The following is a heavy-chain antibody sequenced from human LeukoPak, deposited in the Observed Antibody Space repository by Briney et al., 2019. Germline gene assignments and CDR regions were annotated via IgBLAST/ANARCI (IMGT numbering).Heavy chain of an antibody. CDR3: ARVPTAAFDI. CDR2: ISYDGSIK. V-gene: IGHV3-30-3*01. CDR1: GFTFSSSA. D-gene: IGHD4-17*01. Sequence: GGSLRLSCAASGFTFSSSAMHWVRQTPGKGSEWVALISYDGSIKNYADSVKGRFTISRDNSKNTLYLQMNSLRAEDTAMYYCARVPTAAFDIWGQGTMVTVSS. J-gene: IGHJ3*02.